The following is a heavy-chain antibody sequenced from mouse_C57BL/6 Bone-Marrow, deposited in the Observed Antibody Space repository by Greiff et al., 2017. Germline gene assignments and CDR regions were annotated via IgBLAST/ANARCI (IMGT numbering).Heavy chain of an antibody. CDR1: GYTFTSYW. CDR2: INPSSGYT. D-gene: IGHD1-1*01. V-gene: IGHV1-7*01. CDR3: ARGEDYYGNSYGSAWFAY. Sequence: VNVVESGAELAKPGASVKLSCKASGYTFTSYWMHWVKQRPGQGLEWIGYINPSSGYTKYNQKFKDKATLTADKSSSTAYMQLSSLTYEDSAVYYCARGEDYYGNSYGSAWFAYWGQGTLVTVSA. J-gene: IGHJ3*01.